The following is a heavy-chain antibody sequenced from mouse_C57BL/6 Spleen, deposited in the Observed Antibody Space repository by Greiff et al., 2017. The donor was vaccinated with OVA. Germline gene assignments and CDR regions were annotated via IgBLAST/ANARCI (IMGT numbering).Heavy chain of an antibody. Sequence: VKLMESGPELVKPGASVKLSCKASGYTFTSYDINWVKQRPGQGLEWIGWIYPRDGSTKYNEKFKGKATLTVDTSSSTAYMELHSLTSEDSAVYFCARYDGYCWGQGTTLTVSS. D-gene: IGHD2-3*01. CDR1: GYTFTSYD. V-gene: IGHV1-85*01. CDR2: IYPRDGST. CDR3: ARYDGYC. J-gene: IGHJ2*01.